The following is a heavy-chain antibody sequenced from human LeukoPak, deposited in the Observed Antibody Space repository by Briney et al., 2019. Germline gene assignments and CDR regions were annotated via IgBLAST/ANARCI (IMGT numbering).Heavy chain of an antibody. CDR2: IYHSGST. CDR3: ARGTMVRGVIRWFDP. CDR1: GGSISSGGYS. D-gene: IGHD3-10*01. V-gene: IGHV4-30-2*01. Sequence: SETLSLTCAVSGGSISSGGYSWSWIQQPPGKGLEWIGYIYHSGSTYYNPSLKSRVTISVDRSKNQFSLKLSSVTAADTAVYYCARGTMVRGVIRWFDPWGQGTLVTVSS. J-gene: IGHJ5*02.